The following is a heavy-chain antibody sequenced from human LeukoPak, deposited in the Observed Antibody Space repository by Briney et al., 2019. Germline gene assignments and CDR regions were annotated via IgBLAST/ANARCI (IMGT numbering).Heavy chain of an antibody. CDR2: IRYDGSNK. CDR1: GFTFSSYG. J-gene: IGHJ4*02. CDR3: AKEKQPNSIYSYGYDY. D-gene: IGHD5-18*01. V-gene: IGHV3-30*02. Sequence: PGGSLRLSCAASGFTFSSYGMHWVRQAPGKGLEWVAFIRYDGSNKYYADSVKGRFTISRDNSKNTLYLQMNSLRAEDTAVYYCAKEKQPNSIYSYGYDYWGQGTLVTVSS.